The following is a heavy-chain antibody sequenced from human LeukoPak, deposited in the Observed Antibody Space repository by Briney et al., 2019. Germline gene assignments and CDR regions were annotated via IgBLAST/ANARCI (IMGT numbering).Heavy chain of an antibody. CDR2: IYYSGST. Sequence: SETLSLTCTVSGGSISSGGYYWSWIRQPPGKGLEWIGYIYYSGSTYYNPSLKSRVTISVDTSKNQFSLKLSSVTAADTAVYYCARVGGRRDGYNLDYWGQGTLVTVSS. CDR3: ARVGGRRDGYNLDY. J-gene: IGHJ4*02. V-gene: IGHV4-30-4*01. CDR1: GGSISSGGYY. D-gene: IGHD5-24*01.